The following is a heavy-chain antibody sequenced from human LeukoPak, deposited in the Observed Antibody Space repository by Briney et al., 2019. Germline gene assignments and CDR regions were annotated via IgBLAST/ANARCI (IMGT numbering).Heavy chain of an antibody. Sequence: GGSLRLSCAASGFTFSSYAMSWVRQALGKGLEWVSAISGSGGSTYYADSVMGRFTISRHNSKNTLYLQMNSVRGEDTAVYYCAKGHGYSYGYFDYWGQGTLVTVSS. J-gene: IGHJ4*02. CDR2: ISGSGGST. CDR1: GFTFSSYA. CDR3: AKGHGYSYGYFDY. V-gene: IGHV3-23*01. D-gene: IGHD5-18*01.